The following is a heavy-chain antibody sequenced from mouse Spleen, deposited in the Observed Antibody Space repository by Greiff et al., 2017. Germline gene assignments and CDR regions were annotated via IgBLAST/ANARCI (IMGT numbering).Heavy chain of an antibody. D-gene: IGHD2-12*01. CDR3: ARGDYRD. Sequence: QVQLQQSGAELVRPGASVKLSCKASGYTFTDYYINWVKQRPGQGLEWIARIYPGSGNTYYNEKFKGKATLTAEKSSSTAYMQLSSLTSEDSAVYFCARGDYRDWGQGTSVTVSS. J-gene: IGHJ4*01. CDR1: GYTFTDYY. CDR2: IYPGSGNT. V-gene: IGHV1-76*01.